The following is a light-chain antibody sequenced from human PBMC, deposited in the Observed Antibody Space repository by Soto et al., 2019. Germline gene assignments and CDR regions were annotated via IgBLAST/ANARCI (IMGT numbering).Light chain of an antibody. J-gene: IGKJ2*03. CDR3: HQYVNPPNS. CDR2: DTS. CDR1: QSVSSGY. V-gene: IGKV3-20*01. Sequence: ETVLTQSPGTLSSSPGERATLSCRASQSVSSGYLGWYQQKPGQAPRLLIYDTSRRANGIPDRFSGSGSGTDFTLTISRLEPEDFAVYYCHQYVNPPNSFGQGTKLEIK.